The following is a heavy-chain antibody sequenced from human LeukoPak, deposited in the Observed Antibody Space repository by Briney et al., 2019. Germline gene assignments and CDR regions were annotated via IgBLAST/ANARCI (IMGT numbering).Heavy chain of an antibody. J-gene: IGHJ4*02. Sequence: SETLTLTCTVSGGSISSSSYYWGWIRQPPGKGLEWIGSIYYSGSTYYNPSLKSRVTISVDTSKNQFSLKLSSVTAADTAVYYCARRAVRGVNPPQWGQGTLATVSS. CDR2: IYYSGST. V-gene: IGHV4-39*01. CDR1: GGSISSSSYY. D-gene: IGHD3-10*01. CDR3: ARRAVRGVNPPQ.